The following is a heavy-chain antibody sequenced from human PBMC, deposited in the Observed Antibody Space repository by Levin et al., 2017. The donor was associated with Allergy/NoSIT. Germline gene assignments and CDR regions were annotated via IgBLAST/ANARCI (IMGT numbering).Heavy chain of an antibody. J-gene: IGHJ4*02. CDR3: ARRGHYGDYGDY. CDR2: ISAYNGNT. Sequence: GGSLRLSCKASGYTFTSYGISWVRQAPGQGLEWMGWISAYNGNTNYAQKLQGRVTMTTDTSTSTAYMELRSLRSDDTAVYYCARRGHYGDYGDYWGQGTLVTVSS. D-gene: IGHD4-17*01. CDR1: GYTFTSYG. V-gene: IGHV1-18*01.